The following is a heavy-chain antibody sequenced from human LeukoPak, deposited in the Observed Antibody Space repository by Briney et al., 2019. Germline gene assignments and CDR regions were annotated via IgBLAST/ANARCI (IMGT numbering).Heavy chain of an antibody. Sequence: SQTLSLTCTVSGGSINSGNYYWSWIRQPAGKGLEWIGRIYTNGNTKYNPSLKSRVTISLDTSKNQFSLKLTSVTAADTAVYYCARGYDGSGYYYRNWYFDLWGRGTLVTVSS. CDR1: GGSINSGNYY. D-gene: IGHD3-22*01. V-gene: IGHV4-61*02. CDR3: ARGYDGSGYYYRNWYFDL. CDR2: IYTNGNT. J-gene: IGHJ2*01.